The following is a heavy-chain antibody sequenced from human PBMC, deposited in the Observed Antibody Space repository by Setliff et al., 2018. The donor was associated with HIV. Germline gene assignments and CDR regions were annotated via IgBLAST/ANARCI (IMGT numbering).Heavy chain of an antibody. CDR2: IHPGDSNT. J-gene: IGHJ6*02. D-gene: IGHD3-22*01. V-gene: IGHV5-51*01. CDR3: ARAVEDYYDSSGLPTYYYYGMDV. Sequence: GESLKISCKGSGYSFTNYWIGWVRQMPGKGLEWMGIIHPGDSNTRYSPSFRGQVTISADKSITTAYLHWTSLTPSDTAMYYCARAVEDYYDSSGLPTYYYYGMDVWGQGTTVTVSS. CDR1: GYSFTNYW.